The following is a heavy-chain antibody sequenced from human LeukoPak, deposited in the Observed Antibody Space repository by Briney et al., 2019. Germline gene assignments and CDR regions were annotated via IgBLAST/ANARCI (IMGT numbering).Heavy chain of an antibody. V-gene: IGHV1-3*04. J-gene: IGHJ4*02. CDR2: INTDSGNT. CDR1: GYTFTGFP. D-gene: IGHD3-22*01. CDR3: ARNYESSGYFKSFDH. Sequence: ASVKVSCKASGYTFTGFPVHWVRQAPGQRPEWMGWINTDSGNTQYSQKFQDRVTITRDTPASTAYMELSSLESEDTAIYSCARNYESSGYFKSFDHWGQGTLVTVSS.